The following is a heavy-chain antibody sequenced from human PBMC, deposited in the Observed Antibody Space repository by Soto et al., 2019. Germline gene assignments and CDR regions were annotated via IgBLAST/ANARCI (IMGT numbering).Heavy chain of an antibody. CDR3: ARRSSTYLNEIIYDP. Sequence: ASVKVSCKASRYTFTSYDIFWVRQSPGQGLEWMGWIKPDSGDTHYAQNFQGRVTMTRDTSINTAYMELNNLVSDDTVVYYCARRSSTYLNEIIYDPWGQGTLVTVSS. CDR1: RYTFTSYD. V-gene: IGHV1-2*02. J-gene: IGHJ5*02. CDR2: IKPDSGDT. D-gene: IGHD2-2*01.